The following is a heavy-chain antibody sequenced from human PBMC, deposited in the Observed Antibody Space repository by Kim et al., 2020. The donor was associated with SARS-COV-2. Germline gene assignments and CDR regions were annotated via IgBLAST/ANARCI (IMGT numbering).Heavy chain of an antibody. V-gene: IGHV4-39*01. Sequence: SETLSLACIVSGGLISDSFYLWGWIRQTPGKGLEWIGTMSDRGGFYSNPSLRSRVTMSADTSANQLSLRLTSVTAADAGGYYCCHTDRSGSYLIANWGQG. CDR2: MSDRGGF. CDR1: GGLISDSFYL. D-gene: IGHD2-21*01. J-gene: IGHJ1*01. CDR3: CHTDRSGSYLIAN.